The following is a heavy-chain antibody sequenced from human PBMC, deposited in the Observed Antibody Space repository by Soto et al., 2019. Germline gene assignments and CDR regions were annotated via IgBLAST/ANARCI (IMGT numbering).Heavy chain of an antibody. D-gene: IGHD3-9*01. V-gene: IGHV5-51*01. J-gene: IGHJ6*01. CDR2: IYPGDSDT. CDR1: GYSFTSYW. Sequence: GESLKISCKVSGYSFTSYWIGWVRQMPGKVLERIGIIYPGDSDTRYSPSFQGQVTISADKSISTAYLQWSSLKASDTAMYYCARIPLYYDILTGYPYYYYGMDVWGQGITVTVSS. CDR3: ARIPLYYDILTGYPYYYYGMDV.